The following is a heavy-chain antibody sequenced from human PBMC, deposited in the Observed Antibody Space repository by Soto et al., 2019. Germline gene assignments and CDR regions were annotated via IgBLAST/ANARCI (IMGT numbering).Heavy chain of an antibody. CDR3: ARDHDIPSSFGY. J-gene: IGHJ4*02. V-gene: IGHV1-69*13. CDR2: IIPIFGTA. Sequence: SVKVSCKASGGTFSSYAISWVRQAPGQGLEWMGGIIPIFGTANYAQKFQGRVTITADESTSTAYMELSSLRSEDTAVYYCARDHDIPSSFGYWGQGTLVTVSS. CDR1: GGTFSSYA. D-gene: IGHD3-9*01.